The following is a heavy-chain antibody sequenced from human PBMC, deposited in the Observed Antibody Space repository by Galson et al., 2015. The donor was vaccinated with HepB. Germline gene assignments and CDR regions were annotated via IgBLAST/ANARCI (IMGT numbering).Heavy chain of an antibody. V-gene: IGHV4-39*01. CDR3: ARHRLITTPLGRTWFDP. CDR1: GGSISSSSYY. D-gene: IGHD1/OR15-1a*01. J-gene: IGHJ5*02. Sequence: SETLSLTCTVSGGSISSSSYYWGWIRQPPGKGLEWIGSTYYNGSTDYNPSLKSRVTISVDTSKNHFFLKLSSVTAADTAVFYCARHRLITTPLGRTWFDPWGQGTRVTVSS. CDR2: TYYNGST.